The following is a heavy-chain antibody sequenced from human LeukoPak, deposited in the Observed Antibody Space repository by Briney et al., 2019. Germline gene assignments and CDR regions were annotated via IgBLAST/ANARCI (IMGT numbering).Heavy chain of an antibody. Sequence: GGSLRLSCAASGFTFSNAWMNWVRQAPGKGLEWVGRIKSKTDGGTTDYAAPVKGRFTISRDDSKNTLYLQMNSLRAEDTAVHYCAKDREGSGSYYPDYWGQGTLVTVSS. D-gene: IGHD1-26*01. CDR1: GFTFSNAW. CDR3: AKDREGSGSYYPDY. V-gene: IGHV3-15*07. CDR2: IKSKTDGGTT. J-gene: IGHJ4*02.